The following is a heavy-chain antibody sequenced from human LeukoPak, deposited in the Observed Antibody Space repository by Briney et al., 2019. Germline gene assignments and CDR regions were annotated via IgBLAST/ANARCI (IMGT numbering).Heavy chain of an antibody. J-gene: IGHJ4*02. CDR1: GGSISSYY. CDR2: IYHGGST. Sequence: SETLSLTCTVSGGSISSYYWSWIRQPPGKGLEWIAYIYHGGSTNYNPSLKSRVTISIDTSKKQFSLKLSSVSAADTAVYYCARGPDYFGSGPTFDYWGQGTLVTVSS. CDR3: ARGPDYFGSGPTFDY. D-gene: IGHD3-10*01. V-gene: IGHV4-59*01.